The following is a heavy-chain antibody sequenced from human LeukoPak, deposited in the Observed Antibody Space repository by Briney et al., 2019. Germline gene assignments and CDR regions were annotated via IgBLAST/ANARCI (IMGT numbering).Heavy chain of an antibody. CDR3: ARGLGGITGTNFDY. Sequence: SETLSLTCSVSGGSISSGGYYWSWIRQPPGKGLEWIGYIFHSGSTYHNPSLKSRVTISVDGSRNQFSLRLTSVTAADTAVYYCARGLGGITGTNFDYWGQGTLVTVSS. J-gene: IGHJ4*02. CDR2: IFHSGST. D-gene: IGHD1-7*01. CDR1: GGSISSGGYY. V-gene: IGHV4-30-2*01.